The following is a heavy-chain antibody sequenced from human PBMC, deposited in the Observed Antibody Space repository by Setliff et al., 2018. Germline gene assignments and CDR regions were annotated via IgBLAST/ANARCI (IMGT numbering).Heavy chain of an antibody. D-gene: IGHD3-10*01. CDR3: APGFFYGSQRSA. J-gene: IGHJ5*02. Sequence: ASVKVSCKVSGYTFTNYFIHWVRQAPGKGLEWMGFVDPDDGETVYAEEFQGRVAMTADTSTDTANLQLSGLRSEDTAVYYCAPGFFYGSQRSAWGQGTLVTVSS. V-gene: IGHV1-69-2*01. CDR2: VDPDDGET. CDR1: GYTFTNYF.